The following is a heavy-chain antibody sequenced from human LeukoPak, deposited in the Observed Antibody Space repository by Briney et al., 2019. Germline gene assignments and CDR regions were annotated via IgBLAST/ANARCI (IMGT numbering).Heavy chain of an antibody. CDR3: AREEGARYDDFWSGYYNNYYMDV. V-gene: IGHV4-59*11. Sequence: SETLSLTCTVSGGSISSHYWSWIRQPPGKGLEWIGYIYYSGSTNYNPSLKSRVTISVDTSKNQFSLKLSSVTAADTAVYYCAREEGARYDDFWSGYYNNYYMDVWGKGTTVTVSS. D-gene: IGHD3-3*01. CDR2: IYYSGST. J-gene: IGHJ6*03. CDR1: GGSISSHY.